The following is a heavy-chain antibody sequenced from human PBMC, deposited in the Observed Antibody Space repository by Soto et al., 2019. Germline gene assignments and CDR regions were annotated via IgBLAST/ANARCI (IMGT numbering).Heavy chain of an antibody. D-gene: IGHD6-13*01. CDR3: EPDRPPAAAYYFDY. Sequence: PGGSLTLSCAASGFTFSDYYMSWIRQAPGKGLEWVSYISSSSSYTNYADSVKGRFTISRDNAKNSLYLQMNSLRAEDTAVYYCEPDRPPAAAYYFDYWGQGTLVTVSS. CDR1: GFTFSDYY. CDR2: ISSSSSYT. J-gene: IGHJ4*02. V-gene: IGHV3-11*06.